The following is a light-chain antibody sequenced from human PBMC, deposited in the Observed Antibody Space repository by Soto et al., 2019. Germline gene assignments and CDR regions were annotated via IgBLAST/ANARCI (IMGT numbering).Light chain of an antibody. Sequence: DIVMTQSPDSLAVSLGERATINCKPSRSVLYSPNNKNYLAWYQQKPGRPPKLLIYWASTRESGVPDRFSGRGSGTDFTLTISSLQAEDVAVYYCQRYLHPPQTFGQGTKVEIK. CDR3: QRYLHPPQT. J-gene: IGKJ1*01. CDR2: WAS. CDR1: RSVLYSPNNKNY. V-gene: IGKV4-1*01.